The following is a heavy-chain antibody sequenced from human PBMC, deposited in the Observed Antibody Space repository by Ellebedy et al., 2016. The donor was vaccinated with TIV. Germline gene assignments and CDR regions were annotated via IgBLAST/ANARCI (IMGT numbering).Heavy chain of an antibody. V-gene: IGHV1-69*04. CDR2: IIPILGIA. D-gene: IGHD6-13*01. J-gene: IGHJ4*02. CDR3: AREGSIEVAAAGIGDY. CDR1: GGTFSSYA. Sequence: AALVKVSCKASGGTFSSYAISWVRQAPGQGIEWMGRIIPILGIANYAQKFQGRVTITADKSTSTAYMELSSLGSEDTAVYYCAREGSIEVAAAGIGDYWGQGTLVTVSS.